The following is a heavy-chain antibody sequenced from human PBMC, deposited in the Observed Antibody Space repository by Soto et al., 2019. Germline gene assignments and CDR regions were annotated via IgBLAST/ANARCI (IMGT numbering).Heavy chain of an antibody. CDR3: AKDVRELPSFLDY. J-gene: IGHJ4*02. Sequence: GGSLRLSCAASGFTFSSYGMHWVRQAPGKGLEWVAVISYDGSNKYYADSVKGRFTISRDNSKNTLYLQMNSLRAEDTAVYYCAKDVRELPSFLDYWGQGTLVTVSS. V-gene: IGHV3-30*18. D-gene: IGHD1-26*01. CDR1: GFTFSSYG. CDR2: ISYDGSNK.